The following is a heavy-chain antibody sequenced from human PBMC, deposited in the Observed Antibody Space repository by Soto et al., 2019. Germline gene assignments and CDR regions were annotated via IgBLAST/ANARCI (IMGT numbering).Heavy chain of an antibody. CDR3: AREEVVQVTYSYGLDV. CDR2: INPRGSST. V-gene: IGHV1-46*04. J-gene: IGHJ6*02. D-gene: IGHD2-21*01. Sequence: QVQLVQSGAEVKKPGASVKVSCKASRYTFTSYYFHWVRQAPGQGLEWMGMINPRGSSTNYAQNLQGRVTLTRDTSTSTVYMELSSLRSEDTAVYYCAREEVVQVTYSYGLDVWGQGTTVTVS. CDR1: RYTFTSYY.